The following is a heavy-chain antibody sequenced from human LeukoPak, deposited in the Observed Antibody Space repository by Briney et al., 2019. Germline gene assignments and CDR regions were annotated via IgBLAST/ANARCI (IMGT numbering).Heavy chain of an antibody. CDR3: ARGPGYYGSGKLSYFDY. CDR2: IYYSGST. V-gene: IGHV4-39*01. Sequence: SETLSLTCTVSGGSISNYYWSWIRQPPGKGLEWIGSIYYSGSTYYNPSLKSRVTISVDTSKNQFSLKLSSVTAADTAVYYCARGPGYYGSGKLSYFDYWGQGTLVTVSS. D-gene: IGHD3-10*01. CDR1: GGSISNYY. J-gene: IGHJ4*02.